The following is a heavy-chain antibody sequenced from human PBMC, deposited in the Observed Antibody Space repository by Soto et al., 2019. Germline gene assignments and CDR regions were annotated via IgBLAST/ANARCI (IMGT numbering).Heavy chain of an antibody. V-gene: IGHV3-33*01. D-gene: IGHD3-22*01. J-gene: IGHJ4*02. CDR2: IWYDGSNK. Sequence: QVQLVESGGGVVQPGRSLRLSCAASGFTFSSYGMHWVRQAPGKGLEWVAVIWYDGSNKYYADSVKGRFTISRDNSKNTLYLQMNSLRAEDTAVYYCASDPSYYYDSSGYYFDYWGQGTLVTVSS. CDR3: ASDPSYYYDSSGYYFDY. CDR1: GFTFSSYG.